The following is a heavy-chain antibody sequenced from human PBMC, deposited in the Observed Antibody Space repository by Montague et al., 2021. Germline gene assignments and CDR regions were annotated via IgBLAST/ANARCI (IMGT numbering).Heavy chain of an antibody. D-gene: IGHD5-24*01. CDR3: ASSSRGRWVLSYFDY. V-gene: IGHV4-39*01. J-gene: IGHJ4*02. Sequence: SETLSLTCTVSGGSISSSSYYWGWIRQPPGKGLEWIGSIYYSGSTYYNPSLKSRVTISVDTSKNQFSLRLSSVTAADTAVYYCASSSRGRWVLSYFDYWGQGTLVTVSS. CDR2: IYYSGST. CDR1: GGSISSSSYY.